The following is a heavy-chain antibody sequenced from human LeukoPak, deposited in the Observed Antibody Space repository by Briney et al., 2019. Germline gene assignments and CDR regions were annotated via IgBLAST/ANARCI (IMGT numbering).Heavy chain of an antibody. D-gene: IGHD2-21*01. CDR1: GFNFQRYG. J-gene: IGHJ4*02. Sequence: GGTLRLSCVASGFNFQRYGMGWVRQAPGKGLEWVSATSGSADSTHYADSVRGRFTISRDNSKNILYLQMNILRAEDTALYYCAKVADVYSVYYFDSWGPGTLVTVSS. V-gene: IGHV3-23*01. CDR3: AKVADVYSVYYFDS. CDR2: TSGSADST.